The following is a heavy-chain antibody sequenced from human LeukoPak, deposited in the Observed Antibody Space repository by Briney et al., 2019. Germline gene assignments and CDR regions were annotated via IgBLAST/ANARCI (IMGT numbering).Heavy chain of an antibody. CDR3: AKKSLWSGPFDY. Sequence: GGSLRLSRRASGFIFSNYAMSWVRQAPGKGLQWVSIITGSGGNSYYTDSVKGRFTLSGDNSKNTLFLQMNSLRAEDTAVYFCAKKSLWSGPFDYWGQRSLVTVFS. J-gene: IGHJ4*02. V-gene: IGHV3-23*01. D-gene: IGHD3-3*01. CDR2: ITGSGGNS. CDR1: GFIFSNYA.